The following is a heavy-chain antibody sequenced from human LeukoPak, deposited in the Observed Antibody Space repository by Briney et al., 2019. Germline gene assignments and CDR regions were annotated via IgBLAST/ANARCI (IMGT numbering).Heavy chain of an antibody. J-gene: IGHJ4*02. Sequence: GGSLRLSCAASGFTFSSYAMTWVRQAPGKGLEWVSAISGSGGSTYYADSVKGRFTISRDSSKNTMYLQMDSLRAEDTAVYYCPKGVGTKLRYYFDYWGQGFLVTVSS. CDR3: PKGVGTKLRYYFDY. D-gene: IGHD7-27*01. CDR1: GFTFSSYA. V-gene: IGHV3-23*01. CDR2: ISGSGGST.